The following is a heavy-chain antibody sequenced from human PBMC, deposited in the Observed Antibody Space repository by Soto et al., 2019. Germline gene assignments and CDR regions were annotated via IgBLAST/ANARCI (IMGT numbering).Heavy chain of an antibody. CDR1: GYTFTSYA. Sequence: GASVKVSCEACGYTFTSYAMHWVRQAPGQRLEWMGWINAGNGNTKYSQKFQGRVTITRDTSASTAYMELSSLRSEDTAVYYCAREGRRGWKLPSYWGQGTLVTVSS. V-gene: IGHV1-3*01. J-gene: IGHJ4*02. D-gene: IGHD6-19*01. CDR2: INAGNGNT. CDR3: AREGRRGWKLPSY.